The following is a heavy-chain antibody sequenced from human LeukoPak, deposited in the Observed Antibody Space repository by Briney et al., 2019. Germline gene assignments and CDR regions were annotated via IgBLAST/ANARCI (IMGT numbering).Heavy chain of an antibody. CDR3: ARLGRGYYYHGMDV. Sequence: SETLSLTCTVSGGSISSYYWSWIRQPPGKGLEWIGYIYYSGSTNYNPSLKSRVTISVDTSKNQLSLKLSSVTATDTAMYYCARLGRGYYYHGMDVWGQGTTVTVSS. D-gene: IGHD1-26*01. J-gene: IGHJ6*02. CDR2: IYYSGST. V-gene: IGHV4-59*08. CDR1: GGSISSYY.